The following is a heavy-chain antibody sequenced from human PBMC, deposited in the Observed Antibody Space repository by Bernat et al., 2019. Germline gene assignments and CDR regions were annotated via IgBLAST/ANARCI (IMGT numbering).Heavy chain of an antibody. D-gene: IGHD2-2*01. CDR3: TTGGMPGDYYYGMDV. CDR1: GFTFSNAW. Sequence: EVQLVESGGGLVKPGGSLRLSCAASGFTFSNAWMNWVRQAPGKGLEWVGRIKSKTDGGTTDYAAPVKGRFTISRDDSKNTLYLKMNSLKTEDTAVYYCTTGGMPGDYYYGMDVWGQGTTVTVSS. V-gene: IGHV3-15*07. J-gene: IGHJ6*02. CDR2: IKSKTDGGTT.